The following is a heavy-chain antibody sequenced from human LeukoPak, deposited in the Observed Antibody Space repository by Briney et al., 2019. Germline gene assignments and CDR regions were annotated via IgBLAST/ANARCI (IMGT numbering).Heavy chain of an antibody. CDR2: ISSSGSTI. CDR3: ARETHYDSSGYHNDY. CDR1: GFTFSSYE. V-gene: IGHV3-48*03. D-gene: IGHD3-22*01. J-gene: IGHJ4*02. Sequence: GGSLRLSCAASGFTFSSYEMKWVRQAPGKGLEWVSYISSSGSTIHYADSVKGRFTNSRDNAKNSLYLQMNSLRAEDTAVYYCARETHYDSSGYHNDYWGQGTLVTVSS.